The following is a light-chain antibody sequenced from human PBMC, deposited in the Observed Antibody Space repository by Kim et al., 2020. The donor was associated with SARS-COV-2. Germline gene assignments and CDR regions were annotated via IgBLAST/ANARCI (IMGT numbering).Light chain of an antibody. J-gene: IGLJ2*01. CDR3: CSYAGSYTVV. CDR2: DVS. CDR1: SSDVGGYNR. Sequence: GQSVTIACTGTSSDVGGYNRVSWYQKHPGKAPNLMIYDVSKRPSGVPGRFSCSRSGNTASMTVSGLQAEDEADSYYCSYAGSYTVVFGRGTQLTVL. V-gene: IGLV2-11*01.